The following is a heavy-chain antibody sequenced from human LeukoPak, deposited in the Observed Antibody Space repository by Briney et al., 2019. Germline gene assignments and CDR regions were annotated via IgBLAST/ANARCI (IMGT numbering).Heavy chain of an antibody. D-gene: IGHD6-19*01. CDR2: NDPNSGGT. CDR1: GYTFTANYV. Sequence: ASVKVSCKASGYTFTANYVIHWVRQAPGQGLEWMGLNDPNSGGTVYAQKFQGRVTMTRDTSISTVYLDLGSLTSDDTAVYYCVRGPNSGCDHWGQGTLVTVSS. CDR3: VRGPNSGCDH. V-gene: IGHV1-2*02. J-gene: IGHJ4*02.